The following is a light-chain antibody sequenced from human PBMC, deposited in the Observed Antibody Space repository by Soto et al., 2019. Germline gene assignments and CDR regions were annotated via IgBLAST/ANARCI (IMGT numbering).Light chain of an antibody. CDR3: ETWDSNTRV. Sequence: QTVVTQLSSASASLGSSVKLTCTLSSGHSSNVIAWHQQQPGKAPRFLMKIESSGGYNRGSGVSDRFSGSSSGADRDLTISNLQSDDEADYYCETWDSNTRVFGTGTKVTVL. J-gene: IGLJ1*01. CDR2: IESSGGY. V-gene: IGLV4-60*03. CDR1: SGHSSNV.